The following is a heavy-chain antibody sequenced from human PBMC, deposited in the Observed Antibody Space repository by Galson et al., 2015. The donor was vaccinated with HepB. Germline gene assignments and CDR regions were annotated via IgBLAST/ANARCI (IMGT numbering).Heavy chain of an antibody. CDR2: MNPNSGNT. CDR1: GYTFTSYD. Sequence: SVKVSCKASGYTFTSYDINWVRQATGQGLEWMGWMNPNSGNTGYAQKFQGRVTMTRNTSISTAYMELSSLRSEDTAVYYCARGGVPDYYDSSGYYSSYYYYGMDVWGQGTTVTVSS. V-gene: IGHV1-8*01. J-gene: IGHJ6*02. D-gene: IGHD3-22*01. CDR3: ARGGVPDYYDSSGYYSSYYYYGMDV.